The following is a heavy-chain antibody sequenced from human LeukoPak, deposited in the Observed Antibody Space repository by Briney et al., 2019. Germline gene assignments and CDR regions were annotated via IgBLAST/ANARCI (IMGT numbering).Heavy chain of an antibody. CDR2: ITSSSSTI. Sequence: GGSLRLSCAASGFTFSSYSTNWVRQVPGKGLEWVSYITSSSSTIYYADSVKGRFTISRDNAKNSLYLQMNSLRAEDTAVYYCAREVVVVATYFDYWGQGTLVTVSS. J-gene: IGHJ4*02. CDR3: AREVVVVATYFDY. V-gene: IGHV3-48*04. D-gene: IGHD2-15*01. CDR1: GFTFSSYS.